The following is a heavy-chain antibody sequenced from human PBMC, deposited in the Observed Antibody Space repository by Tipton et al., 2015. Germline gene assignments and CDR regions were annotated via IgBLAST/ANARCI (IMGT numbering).Heavy chain of an antibody. V-gene: IGHV4-39*02. CDR3: ARDLEHGMDV. CDR1: GGSISSNSFH. D-gene: IGHD5-24*01. J-gene: IGHJ6*02. Sequence: TLSLTCTVSGGSISSNSFHWDWIRQPPGKGLEWIGSVDYSGSTHYTPSLKRRLTISVDTSKNQFSLKLTSVTAADTAVYYCARDLEHGMDVWGQGTTVTVSS. CDR2: VDYSGST.